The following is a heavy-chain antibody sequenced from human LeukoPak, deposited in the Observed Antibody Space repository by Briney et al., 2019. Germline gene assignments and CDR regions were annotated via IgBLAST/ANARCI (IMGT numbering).Heavy chain of an antibody. J-gene: IGHJ5*02. CDR2: ISGSGGST. CDR1: GFTFSSYA. V-gene: IGHV3-23*01. D-gene: IGHD3-16*01. Sequence: GGTLRLSCAASGFTFSSYAMNWVRQAPGKGLEWVSSISGSGGSTYYADSVKGRFTISRDNSKNTLYLQMNSLRVEDTAVYYCASQSYARFDPWGQGTLVTVSS. CDR3: ASQSYARFDP.